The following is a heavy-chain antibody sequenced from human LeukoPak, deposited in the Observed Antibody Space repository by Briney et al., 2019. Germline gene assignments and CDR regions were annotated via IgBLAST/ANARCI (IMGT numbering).Heavy chain of an antibody. CDR1: GFTFSSYA. D-gene: IGHD1-26*01. CDR3: ARDRWELDLPFDY. J-gene: IGHJ4*02. Sequence: GGSLRLSCAASGFTFSSYAMSWVRLAPGKGLEWVSGTSGSGGSTYYADSVKGRFTMSRDNSKNTLYLQMNSLRAEDTAVYYCARDRWELDLPFDYWGQGTLVTVSS. V-gene: IGHV3-23*01. CDR2: TSGSGGST.